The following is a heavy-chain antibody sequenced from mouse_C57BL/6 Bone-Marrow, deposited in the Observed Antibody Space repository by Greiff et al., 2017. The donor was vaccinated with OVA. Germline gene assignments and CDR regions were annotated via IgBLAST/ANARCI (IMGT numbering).Heavy chain of an antibody. J-gene: IGHJ4*01. CDR2: ISYSGST. CDR1: GYSITSGYD. CDR3: ARGGEHVYYYAMDY. V-gene: IGHV3-1*01. Sequence: EVQLVESGPGMVKPSQSLSLTCTVTGYSITSGYDWHWIRHFPGNKLEWMGYISYSGSTNYNPSLKSRISITHDTSKNHFFLKLNSVTTEDTATYCCARGGEHVYYYAMDYWGQGTSVTVSS.